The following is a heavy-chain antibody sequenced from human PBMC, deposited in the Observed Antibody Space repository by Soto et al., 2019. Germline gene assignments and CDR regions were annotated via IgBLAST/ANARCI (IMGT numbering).Heavy chain of an antibody. D-gene: IGHD6-6*01. CDR2: TYYRSKWYN. CDR1: GDSVSSNSAA. J-gene: IGHJ3*01. Sequence: PSQTLSLTCALSGDSVSSNSAAWNWIRQSPSRGLEWLGRTYYRSKWYNDYAVSVKSRITINPDTSKNQFSLQLNSVTPEDTAVYYCARDVGMSIPPRLKAIDVWCQAIMVT. V-gene: IGHV6-1*01. CDR3: ARDVGMSIPPRLKAIDV.